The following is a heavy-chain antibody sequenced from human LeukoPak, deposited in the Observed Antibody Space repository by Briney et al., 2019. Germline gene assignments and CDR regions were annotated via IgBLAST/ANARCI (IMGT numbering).Heavy chain of an antibody. J-gene: IGHJ3*02. V-gene: IGHV4-59*01. Sequence: PSETLSLTCTVSGGSISSYYWSWIRQPPGKGLEWIGYIYYSGSTNYNPSLKSRVTISVDTSKNQFSLKLSSVTAADTAVYYCAERDGYKIPPDDAFDIWGQGTMVTVSS. CDR2: IYYSGST. D-gene: IGHD5-24*01. CDR1: GGSISSYY. CDR3: AERDGYKIPPDDAFDI.